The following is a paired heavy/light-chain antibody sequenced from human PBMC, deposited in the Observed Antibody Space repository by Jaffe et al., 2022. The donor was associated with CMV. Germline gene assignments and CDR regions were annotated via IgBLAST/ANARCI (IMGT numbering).Heavy chain of an antibody. V-gene: IGHV3-49*04. CDR2: IRSKAYVETT. CDR3: VRARKRDNTGWYYYDY. Sequence: EVQLVESGGALVQPGRSLRLSCAASGFTFGDYAMSWVRQAPGKGLEWISFIRSKAYVETTEYAASVKGRFTISRDDSTSLAYLQLNSLKAEDTAVYYCVRARKRDNTGWYYYDYWGQGTLVTVSS. D-gene: IGHD6-19*01. J-gene: IGHJ4*02. CDR1: GFTFGDYA.
Light chain of an antibody. J-gene: IGKJ4*01. V-gene: IGKV4-1*01. CDR1: QSVLYSSNNKNY. CDR3: QQYYTIPLT. CDR2: WAS. Sequence: DIVMTQSPDSLAVSLGERATINCRSSQSVLYSSNNKNYLAWYQQKPGQPPKLLIYWASTRESGVPDRFSGSGSGTDFTLTISSLQAEDVAFYYCQQYYTIPLTFGGGTKVEIK.